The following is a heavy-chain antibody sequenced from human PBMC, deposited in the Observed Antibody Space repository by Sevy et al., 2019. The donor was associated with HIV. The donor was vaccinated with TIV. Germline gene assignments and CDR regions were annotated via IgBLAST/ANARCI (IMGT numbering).Heavy chain of an antibody. CDR2: IYHSGST. CDR3: ARALLPYSSSSGWFDP. CDR1: GGSISSSNW. D-gene: IGHD6-6*01. V-gene: IGHV4-4*02. J-gene: IGHJ5*02. Sequence: SETLSLTCAVSGGSISSSNWWSWVRQPPGKGLEWIGEIYHSGSTNYNPSLKSRVTISVDKSKNQFSLKLSSVTAADTAVYYCARALLPYSSSSGWFDPWAREPWSPSPQ.